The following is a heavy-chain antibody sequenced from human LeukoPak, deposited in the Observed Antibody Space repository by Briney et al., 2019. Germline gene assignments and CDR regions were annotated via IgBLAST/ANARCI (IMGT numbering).Heavy chain of an antibody. J-gene: IGHJ4*02. V-gene: IGHV3-72*01. CDR3: ASIRRTFGY. CDR2: TRNKVNSYIT. Sequence: PGGSLRLSCAASGFTFSDHFLDWVRQAPGKGLEWVSRTRNKVNSYITEYAASVKGRFTISRDDSKNSLYLQMSSLKTDDTAMYYCASIRRTFGYWGQGTLVTVSS. CDR1: GFTFSDHF. D-gene: IGHD3-10*01.